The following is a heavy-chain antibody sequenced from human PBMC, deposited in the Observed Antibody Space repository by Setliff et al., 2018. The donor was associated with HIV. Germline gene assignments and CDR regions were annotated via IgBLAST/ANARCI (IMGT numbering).Heavy chain of an antibody. CDR2: TFDNGNT. Sequence: SETLSLTCSISGGSISFYYWNWLRQTPGKGLEWIAYTFDNGNTHYNPSLESRVTLSLDTSRNQISLRLSSVTAADTAMYYCVRDDYGYNGKGFDYWGPGTLVTVSS. CDR1: GGSISFYY. J-gene: IGHJ4*02. V-gene: IGHV4-59*12. D-gene: IGHD4-17*01. CDR3: VRDDYGYNGKGFDY.